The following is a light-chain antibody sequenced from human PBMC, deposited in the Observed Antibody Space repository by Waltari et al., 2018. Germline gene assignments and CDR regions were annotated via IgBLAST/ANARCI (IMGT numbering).Light chain of an antibody. Sequence: QSALSQPASVSGSPGQSITISSSGTGSAIGGYESVSWYQQHPGKAPKLLIYDVNKRPSGVSDRFSGSKLGFTASLTISGLQAEDEADYYCDSYASENILLFGGGTKVTVL. J-gene: IGLJ2*01. V-gene: IGLV2-14*01. CDR1: GSAIGGYES. CDR3: DSYASENILL. CDR2: DVN.